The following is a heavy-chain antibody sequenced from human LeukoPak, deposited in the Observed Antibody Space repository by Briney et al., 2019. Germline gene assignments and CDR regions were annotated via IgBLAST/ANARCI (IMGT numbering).Heavy chain of an antibody. J-gene: IGHJ4*02. CDR1: GFIFSDYY. V-gene: IGHV3-11*01. D-gene: IGHD3-22*01. CDR2: ISSSGSTI. Sequence: GGSLRLSCAASGFIFSDYYMSWIRQAPGKGLEWVSYISSSGSTIYYADSVKGRFTISRDNAKNSLYLQMNSLRAEDTAVYYCARDLYYYDSSGYQEYWGQGTLVTVSS. CDR3: ARDLYYYDSSGYQEY.